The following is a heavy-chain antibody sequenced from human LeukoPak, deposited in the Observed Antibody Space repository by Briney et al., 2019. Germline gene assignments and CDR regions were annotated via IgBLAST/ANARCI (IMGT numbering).Heavy chain of an antibody. CDR2: INPSGGST. CDR3: ARDAGATTGALPFDP. CDR1: GYTFTSYY. Sequence: GASVKVSCKASGYTFTSYYMHWVRQAPGQGLEWMGIINPSGGSTSYAQKFQGRVTISVDTSKNQFSLKLSSLTAADTAVYYCARDAGATTGALPFDPWGQGTLVTVSS. J-gene: IGHJ5*02. V-gene: IGHV1-46*01. D-gene: IGHD1-26*01.